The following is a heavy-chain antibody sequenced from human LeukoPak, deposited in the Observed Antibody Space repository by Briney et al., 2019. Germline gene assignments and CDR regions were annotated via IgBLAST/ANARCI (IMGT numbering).Heavy chain of an antibody. V-gene: IGHV5-51*01. J-gene: IGHJ4*02. D-gene: IGHD5-24*01. CDR3: ARHLSATTPDY. Sequence: GESLKISCKGSGYSYTSYWIGWVRQMPGKGLEWMGIIYPGDSDTRYSPSFLGQVTISADKSISTAYLQWSSLQASDTAMYYCARHLSATTPDYWGQGTLVTVSS. CDR1: GYSYTSYW. CDR2: IYPGDSDT.